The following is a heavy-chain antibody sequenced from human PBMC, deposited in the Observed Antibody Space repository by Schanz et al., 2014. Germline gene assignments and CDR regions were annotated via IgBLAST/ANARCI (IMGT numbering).Heavy chain of an antibody. D-gene: IGHD5-12*01. CDR2: ISGSSSTK. V-gene: IGHV3-48*01. CDR1: GFIVSSTY. Sequence: EVQLVESGGDLVQPGGSQRLSCAASGFIVSSTYMTWVRQAPGKGLEWVSYISGSSSTKYYADSVKGRFTISRDNGKKSLYLQMNSLRAEYTAVYYCAREGEWGYDPPRHWGQGTLVTVSS. CDR3: AREGEWGYDPPRH. J-gene: IGHJ4*02.